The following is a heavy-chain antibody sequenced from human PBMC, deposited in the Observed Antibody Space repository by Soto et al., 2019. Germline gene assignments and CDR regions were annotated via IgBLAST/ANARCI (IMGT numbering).Heavy chain of an antibody. CDR1: GYTFASYA. D-gene: IGHD5-18*01. CDR2: INTGNGDT. Sequence: ASVKVSCKASGYTFASYAMHWVREAPGQRLEWMGWINTGNGDTKYSLKFQGRVTITRDTSASTAYMDLGSLRSEDTAVYYCARARGYSYGQVDSWGQGTLVTVPQ. CDR3: ARARGYSYGQVDS. V-gene: IGHV1-3*04. J-gene: IGHJ4*02.